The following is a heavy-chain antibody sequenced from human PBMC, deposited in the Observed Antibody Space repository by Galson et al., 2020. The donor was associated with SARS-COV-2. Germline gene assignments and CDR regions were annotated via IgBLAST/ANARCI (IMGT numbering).Heavy chain of an antibody. CDR1: GASVSDSY. CDR3: VRARAGSSPYSGGWYYFDI. CDR2: ISNTEST. V-gene: IGHV4-59*02. J-gene: IGHJ4*01. Sequence: SETLSLTCTVSGASVSDSYWGWIRQSPGKGPECIGYISNTESTTYSPSLKSRVDILVDMSKNQFFLTLSSMTAADTAVYYCVRARAGSSPYSGGWYYFDIWGHGALVTVSS. D-gene: IGHD6-19*01.